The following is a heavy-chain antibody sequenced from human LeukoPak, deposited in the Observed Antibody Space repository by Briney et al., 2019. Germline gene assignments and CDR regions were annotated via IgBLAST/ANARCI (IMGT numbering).Heavy chain of an antibody. CDR2: IYPGDSDT. V-gene: IGHV5-51*01. D-gene: IGHD1-1*01. Sequence: PGESLKISCKGSGYSLTSYWIGWVRQMPGKGLEWMGIIYPGDSDTRYSPSFQGQVTISADKSISTAYLQWSSLNTSDTAIYYCARYTDHYYFDYWGQGTLVTVSS. CDR3: ARYTDHYYFDY. J-gene: IGHJ4*02. CDR1: GYSLTSYW.